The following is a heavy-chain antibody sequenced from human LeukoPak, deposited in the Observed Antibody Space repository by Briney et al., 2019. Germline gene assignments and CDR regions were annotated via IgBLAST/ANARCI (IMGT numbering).Heavy chain of an antibody. J-gene: IGHJ4*02. CDR2: IRSKANSYAT. D-gene: IGHD3-22*01. CDR1: GFTFSSYG. CDR3: TSLDYYDSRQNDY. Sequence: SGGSLRLSCAASGFTFSSYGMHWVRQASGKGLEWVGRIRSKANSYATAYAASVKGRFTISRDDSKNTAYLQMNSLKTEDTAVYYCTSLDYYDSRQNDYWGQGTLVTVSS. V-gene: IGHV3-73*01.